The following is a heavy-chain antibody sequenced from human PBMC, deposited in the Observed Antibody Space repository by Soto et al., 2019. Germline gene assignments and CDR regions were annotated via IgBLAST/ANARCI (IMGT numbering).Heavy chain of an antibody. CDR2: IRSFDYRT. Sequence: LRLSCTASGFVFSQYGMSWVRQAPGKGLEWVSSIRSFDYRTNYADSVKGRFTISRDNSKSTLSLQMNSLRAEDTAVYYCAKDVESGWYEAFDYWGPGTLVTVSS. D-gene: IGHD6-19*01. V-gene: IGHV3-23*01. J-gene: IGHJ4*02. CDR1: GFVFSQYG. CDR3: AKDVESGWYEAFDY.